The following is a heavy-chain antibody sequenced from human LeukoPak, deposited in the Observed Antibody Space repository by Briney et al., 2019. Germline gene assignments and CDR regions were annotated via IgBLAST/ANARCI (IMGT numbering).Heavy chain of an antibody. J-gene: IGHJ5*02. D-gene: IGHD1-26*01. CDR3: ARVKVGSTYWFDP. V-gene: IGHV3-66*01. CDR2: IYSGGST. Sequence: GGSLRLSCAASGFIVNYNYISWVRQAPGKGLEWVSVIYSGGSTYYADSVKGRFTISRDNSKNMVYLQMNSLRVEDTAVYYCARVKVGSTYWFDPWGQGTLVTVSS. CDR1: GFIVNYNY.